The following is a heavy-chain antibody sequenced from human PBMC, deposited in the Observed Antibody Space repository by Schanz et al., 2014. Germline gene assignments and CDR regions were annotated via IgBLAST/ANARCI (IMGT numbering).Heavy chain of an antibody. Sequence: QVQLQESGPGLVKPSQTLSLTCTVSGGSVSSGGDYWNWIRQPAGKGLEWIGRVYTSGSTNYNPSLKSRVTISLDTSKNQFSLNLSSATAADTAVYYCARDFDDRRGYGSGYCLGDCMDVWGQGTTVTVSS. CDR3: ARDFDDRRGYGSGYCLGDCMDV. CDR2: VYTSGST. CDR1: GGSVSSGGDY. V-gene: IGHV4-61*02. J-gene: IGHJ6*02. D-gene: IGHD3-10*01.